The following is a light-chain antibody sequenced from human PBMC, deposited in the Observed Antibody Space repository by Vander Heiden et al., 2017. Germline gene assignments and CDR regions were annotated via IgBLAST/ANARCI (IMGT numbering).Light chain of an antibody. J-gene: IGKJ4*01. CDR2: RAS. CDR1: QSVSRD. Sequence: EIVMTQSPATLSVSPGGRVTLSCRASQSVSRDLAWYQQKPGQAPRLLIYRASTRATGIPARFSGSGSGTEFTLTISSLQSEDFAVYFCQQYYNWSPLTFGGGTKVEIK. CDR3: QQYYNWSPLT. V-gene: IGKV3-15*01.